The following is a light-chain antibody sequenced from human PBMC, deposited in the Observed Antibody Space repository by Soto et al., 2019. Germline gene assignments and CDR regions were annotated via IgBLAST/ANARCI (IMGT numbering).Light chain of an antibody. CDR1: SSDAGSYNL. CDR3: CSYAGSSTWV. V-gene: IGLV2-23*01. Sequence: QSALTQPASVSGSPGQSITISCTGTSSDAGSYNLVSWYQQHPGKAPKLMIYEGSKRPSGVSNRFSGSKSGNTASLTISGLQAEDEADYYCCSYAGSSTWVFGGGTKVPS. J-gene: IGLJ3*02. CDR2: EGS.